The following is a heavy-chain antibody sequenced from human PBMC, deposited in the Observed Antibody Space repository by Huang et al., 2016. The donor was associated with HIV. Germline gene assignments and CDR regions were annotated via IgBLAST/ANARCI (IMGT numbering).Heavy chain of an antibody. V-gene: IGHV3-21*02. D-gene: IGHD6-19*01. CDR3: AYQQWLVGGLNH. CDR2: IVSDRRYI. CDR1: GFAFSSYG. J-gene: IGHJ5*02. Sequence: EVELVESGGGLVKPGGSLRLSCAASGFAFSSYGMNWVRQAPWKGLEWFAFIVSDRRYIYYADSVKGRVTISRDNAKSSIYRQLDSLRAEDTAVYYCAYQQWLVGGLNHWGQGTLVVVSS.